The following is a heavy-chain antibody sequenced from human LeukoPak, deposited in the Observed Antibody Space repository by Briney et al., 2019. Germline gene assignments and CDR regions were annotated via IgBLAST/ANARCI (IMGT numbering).Heavy chain of an antibody. CDR1: GFSFSDYY. CDR3: ARDLVRYFDWYNWFDP. J-gene: IGHJ5*02. D-gene: IGHD3-9*01. V-gene: IGHV3-11*01. Sequence: PGGSLRLSCAPSGFSFSDYYTSWIRQAPGEGLERVSYIISSGSTIYYADSVKGRFTISRDNAKNSLYLQMNSLRAEDTAVYYCARDLVRYFDWYNWFDPWGQGTLVTVSS. CDR2: IISSGSTI.